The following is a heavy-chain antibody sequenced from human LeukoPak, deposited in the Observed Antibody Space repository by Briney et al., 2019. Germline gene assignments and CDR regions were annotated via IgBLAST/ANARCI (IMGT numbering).Heavy chain of an antibody. V-gene: IGHV3-30*02. J-gene: IGHJ4*02. CDR2: IRYDGSNK. CDR1: GFTFSSYG. Sequence: GGSLRLSCAASGFTFSSYGMHWVRQAPGKGLEWVAFIRYDGSNKYYADSVKGRFTISRDNSKNTLYLQMNSLRAEDTAVYYCASETDSGWSSCGYWGQGTLVTVSS. CDR3: ASETDSGWSSCGY. D-gene: IGHD6-19*01.